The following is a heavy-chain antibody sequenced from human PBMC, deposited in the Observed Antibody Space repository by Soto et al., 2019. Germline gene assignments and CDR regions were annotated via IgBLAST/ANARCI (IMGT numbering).Heavy chain of an antibody. V-gene: IGHV1-69*08. D-gene: IGHD3-22*01. CDR2: IIPILGIA. Sequence: QVQLVQSGAEVKKPGSSVKVSCKASGGTFSSYTISWVRQAPGQGLEWMGRIIPILGIANYAQKFQGRVTITADKSTSTAYMELSSLRSEDTAVYYRAREDSRGYWKASWYFDLWGRGTLVTVSS. J-gene: IGHJ2*01. CDR1: GGTFSSYT. CDR3: AREDSRGYWKASWYFDL.